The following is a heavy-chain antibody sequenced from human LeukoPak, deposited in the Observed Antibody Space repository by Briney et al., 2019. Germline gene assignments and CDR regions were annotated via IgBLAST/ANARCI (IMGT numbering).Heavy chain of an antibody. CDR1: GYTFSNYY. CDR2: TNPRGGST. Sequence: GASVKVSCKASGYTFSNYYMHWVRQAPGQELEWMGVTNPRGGSTTYAQKFQGRVTMSRDTSTSTVHMELSSLRSEDTAVYYCARETYNNYSGMDVWGQGTTVTVSS. V-gene: IGHV1-46*01. D-gene: IGHD5-24*01. CDR3: ARETYNNYSGMDV. J-gene: IGHJ6*02.